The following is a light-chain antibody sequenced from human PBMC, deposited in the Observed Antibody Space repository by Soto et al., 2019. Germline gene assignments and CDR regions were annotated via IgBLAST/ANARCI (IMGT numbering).Light chain of an antibody. CDR2: LGS. CDR3: MQALQTPPT. J-gene: IGKJ1*01. Sequence: DIVMTQSPLALPVTPGEPSSISCRSSQILLHSNGYNYLDWYLQKPGQSPQLLIFLGSNRASGVPDRFSGSGSHTDFTLKISRVEAEDVGVYYCMQALQTPPTFGQGTKVDIK. V-gene: IGKV2-28*01. CDR1: QILLHSNGYNY.